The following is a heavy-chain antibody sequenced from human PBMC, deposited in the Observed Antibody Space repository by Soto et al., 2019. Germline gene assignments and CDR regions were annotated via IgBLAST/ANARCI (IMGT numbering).Heavy chain of an antibody. CDR3: ATEIPYGPTGTRTPNWFDP. V-gene: IGHV1-24*01. CDR2: FDPEDGET. J-gene: IGHJ5*02. CDR1: GYTLTELS. D-gene: IGHD4-4*01. Sequence: QVQLVQSGAEVKKPGASVKVSCKVSGYTLTELSMHWVRQAPGKGLEWMGGFDPEDGETIYAQKFQGRATMTEDTSTDTAYMELSSLRSEDTAVYYCATEIPYGPTGTRTPNWFDPWGQGTLVTVSS.